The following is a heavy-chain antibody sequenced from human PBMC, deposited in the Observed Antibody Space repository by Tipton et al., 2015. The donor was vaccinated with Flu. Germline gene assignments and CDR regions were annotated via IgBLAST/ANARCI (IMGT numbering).Heavy chain of an antibody. J-gene: IGHJ6*02. CDR2: INPNSGGT. CDR1: GYTFTGYY. Sequence: QLVQSGAEVKKPGASVKVSCKASGYTFTGYYMHWVRQAPGQGLEWMGWINPNSGGTNYAQKFQGRVTMTRDTSISTAYMELSRLRSDDRAVYYCARDRYNWNRYGMDVWGQGTTVTVSS. D-gene: IGHD1-20*01. CDR3: ARDRYNWNRYGMDV. V-gene: IGHV1-2*02.